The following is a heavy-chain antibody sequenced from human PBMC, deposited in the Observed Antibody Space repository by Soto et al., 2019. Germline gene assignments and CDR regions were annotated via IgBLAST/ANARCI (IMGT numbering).Heavy chain of an antibody. V-gene: IGHV3-30*18. CDR1: RLTFSSYG. Sequence: GGSLRLSCAASRLTFSSYGMHWVRQAPGKGLEWVAVISYDGSNKYYADSVKGRFTISRDNSKNTLYLQMNSLRAEDTAVYYCAKDDPSSCQWGGGYYYSMDVWGQGTTVTVSS. CDR2: ISYDGSNK. J-gene: IGHJ6*02. D-gene: IGHD2-2*01. CDR3: AKDDPSSCQWGGGYYYSMDV.